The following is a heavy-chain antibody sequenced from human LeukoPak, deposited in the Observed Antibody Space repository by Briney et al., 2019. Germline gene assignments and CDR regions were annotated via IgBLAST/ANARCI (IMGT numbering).Heavy chain of an antibody. Sequence: ASVKVSCKASGYTFTSYGISWVRQAPGQGLEWMGWISAYNGNTNYAQKLQGRVTMTTDTSTSTAYMELRSLRSDDTAVYYCARAFHSTAMDDHAFDIWGQGTMVTVSS. D-gene: IGHD5-18*01. V-gene: IGHV1-18*01. CDR1: GYTFTSYG. J-gene: IGHJ3*02. CDR2: ISAYNGNT. CDR3: ARAFHSTAMDDHAFDI.